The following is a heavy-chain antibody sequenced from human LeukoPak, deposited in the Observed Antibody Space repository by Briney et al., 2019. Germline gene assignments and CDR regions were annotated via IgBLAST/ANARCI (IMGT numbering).Heavy chain of an antibody. Sequence: PSQTLSLTCTVSGGSISSGSYYWSWIRQPPGKGLEWIGYTHYSGSTKYNPSLKSRLTISVDSSKNQFSLRLSSVTAADTAVYFCARGAAGTGAADYWGQGTLVTVSS. CDR3: ARGAAGTGAADY. CDR1: GGSISSGSYY. J-gene: IGHJ4*02. CDR2: THYSGST. V-gene: IGHV4-61*01. D-gene: IGHD6-13*01.